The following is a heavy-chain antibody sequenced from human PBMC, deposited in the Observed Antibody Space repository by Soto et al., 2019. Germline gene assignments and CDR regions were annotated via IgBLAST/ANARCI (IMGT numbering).Heavy chain of an antibody. CDR1: GYTFTSYA. CDR2: INAGNGNT. J-gene: IGHJ5*02. Sequence: QVPLVQSGAEVKKPGASVKVSCKASGYTFTSYAMHWVRQAPGQRLEWMGWINAGNGNTKYSQKFQGRVTITRDTSASTAYMELSSLRSEDTAVYYCARSTMVRGVIIRGWFDPWGQGTLVTVSS. CDR3: ARSTMVRGVIIRGWFDP. D-gene: IGHD3-10*01. V-gene: IGHV1-3*01.